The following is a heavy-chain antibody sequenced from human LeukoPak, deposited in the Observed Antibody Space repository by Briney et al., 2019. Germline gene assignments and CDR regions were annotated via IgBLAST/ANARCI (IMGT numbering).Heavy chain of an antibody. D-gene: IGHD2-2*01. CDR1: GFTFRSYG. V-gene: IGHV3-23*01. J-gene: IGHJ4*02. Sequence: GGSLRLSCAASGFTFRSYGMTWVRQAPGKGLEWVSAISGSGDSTYYADSVKGRFTISRDNSRNTLYLQMNSLRAGDTAVYYCAKSFRSTSLDYWGQGTLVTVSS. CDR2: ISGSGDST. CDR3: AKSFRSTSLDY.